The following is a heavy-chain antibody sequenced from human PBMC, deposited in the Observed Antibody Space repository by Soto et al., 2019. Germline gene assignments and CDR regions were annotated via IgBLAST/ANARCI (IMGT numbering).Heavy chain of an antibody. D-gene: IGHD2-2*01. CDR3: AKAPRRYCSSTSCSSRDLYYYYYMDV. Sequence: EVQLLESGGGLVQPGGSLRLSCAASGFTFSSYAMSWVRQAPGKGLEWVSAISGSGGSTYYADSVKGRFTISRDNSKNTLYLQRNSLRAEDTAVYYCAKAPRRYCSSTSCSSRDLYYYYYMDVWGKGTTVTVSS. CDR2: ISGSGGST. V-gene: IGHV3-23*01. CDR1: GFTFSSYA. J-gene: IGHJ6*03.